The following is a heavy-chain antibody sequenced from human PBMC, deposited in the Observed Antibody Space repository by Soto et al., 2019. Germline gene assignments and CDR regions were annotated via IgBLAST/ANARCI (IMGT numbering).Heavy chain of an antibody. Sequence: ESLKISCKGSGYSFTSYWIGWVRQMPGKGLEWMGIIYPGDSDTRYSPSFQGQVTISADKSISTAYLQWSSLKASDTAMYYCARPAISNYYYYGMDVWGQGTTVTVSS. CDR1: GYSFTSYW. V-gene: IGHV5-51*01. CDR2: IYPGDSDT. CDR3: ARPAISNYYYYGMDV. J-gene: IGHJ6*02.